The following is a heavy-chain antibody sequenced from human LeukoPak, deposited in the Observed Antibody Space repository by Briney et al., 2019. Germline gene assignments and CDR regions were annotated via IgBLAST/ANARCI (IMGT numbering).Heavy chain of an antibody. CDR2: ISSSSSYI. V-gene: IGHV3-21*01. J-gene: IGHJ4*02. CDR1: GFTFSSYS. Sequence: AGGSLRLSCAASGFTFSSYSMNWVRQAPGKGLEWVSSISSSSSYIYYADSVKGRFTISRDNAKNSLYLQMNSLRAEDTAVYYCAKGATTVTTGSDYWGQGTLVTVSS. CDR3: AKGATTVTTGSDY. D-gene: IGHD4-17*01.